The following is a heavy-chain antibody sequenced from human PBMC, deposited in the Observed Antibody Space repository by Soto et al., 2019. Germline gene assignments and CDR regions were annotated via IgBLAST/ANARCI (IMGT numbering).Heavy chain of an antibody. CDR1: GFTFSSYG. Sequence: GGSLRLSCAASGFTFSSYGMHWVRQAPGKGLEWVAVISYDGSNKYYADSVKGRFTISRDNSKNTLYLQMNSLRAEDTAVYYCAKDQVDIVATGYGLDGWGQGTTVTVAS. J-gene: IGHJ6*02. D-gene: IGHD5-12*01. V-gene: IGHV3-30*18. CDR2: ISYDGSNK. CDR3: AKDQVDIVATGYGLDG.